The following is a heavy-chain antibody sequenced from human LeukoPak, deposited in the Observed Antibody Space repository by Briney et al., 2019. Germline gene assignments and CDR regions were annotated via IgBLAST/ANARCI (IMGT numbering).Heavy chain of an antibody. Sequence: WGSLRLSCAASGFTVSSNYMSWVRQAPGKGLEWVSVIYSGGSTYYADSVKGRFTISRDNSKNTLYLQMNSLRAEDTAVYYCARAPGDCSGGSCYLYYGMDVWGQGTTVTVSS. D-gene: IGHD2-15*01. CDR3: ARAPGDCSGGSCYLYYGMDV. CDR2: IYSGGST. V-gene: IGHV3-66*01. J-gene: IGHJ6*02. CDR1: GFTVSSNY.